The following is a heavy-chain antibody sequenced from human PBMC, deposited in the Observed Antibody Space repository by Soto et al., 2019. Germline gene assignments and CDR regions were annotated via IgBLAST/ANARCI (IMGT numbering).Heavy chain of an antibody. CDR3: AKRGVDTVGRSY. J-gene: IGHJ4*02. Sequence: EVQLVESGGGLVQPGGSLRLSCAVSGFTFSSFWMHWVRQAPGEGLVWVSRINTDGSSTSYADSVKGRFTISRDNAKNTLYLQMNSLRVEDTAMYYCAKRGVDTVGRSYWGQGTLVAVSS. V-gene: IGHV3-74*01. CDR2: INTDGSST. D-gene: IGHD3-10*01. CDR1: GFTFSSFW.